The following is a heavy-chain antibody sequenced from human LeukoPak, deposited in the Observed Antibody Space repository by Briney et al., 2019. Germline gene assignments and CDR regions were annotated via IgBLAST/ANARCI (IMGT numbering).Heavy chain of an antibody. CDR3: ARVDFFRTSGTYFYGWRFDP. CDR2: ISSSASIT. CDR1: GFTFTSYE. D-gene: IGHD4-17*01. V-gene: IGHV3-48*03. J-gene: IGHJ5*02. Sequence: GGSLRLSCAASGFTFTSYEMNWGRQAPGKGLEWVSYISSSASITYYADSVKGRLTISRDNAKTSMYLRMSSLTAEVTAVYYGARVDFFRTSGTYFYGWRFDPWGQGTTVTVSS.